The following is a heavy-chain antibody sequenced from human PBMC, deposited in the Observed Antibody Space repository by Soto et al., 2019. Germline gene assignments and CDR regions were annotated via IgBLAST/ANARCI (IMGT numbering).Heavy chain of an antibody. CDR2: ISYDGSNK. CDR1: GFTFSSYG. D-gene: IGHD3-10*01. V-gene: IGHV3-30*18. CDR3: AKDLLLWFGNYYYGMDV. Sequence: VQLVESGGGLVKPGGSLRLSCAASGFTFSSYGMHWVRQAPGKGLEWVAVISYDGSNKYYADSVKGRFTISRDNSKNTLYLQMNSLRAEDTAVYYCAKDLLLWFGNYYYGMDVWGQGTTVTVSS. J-gene: IGHJ6*02.